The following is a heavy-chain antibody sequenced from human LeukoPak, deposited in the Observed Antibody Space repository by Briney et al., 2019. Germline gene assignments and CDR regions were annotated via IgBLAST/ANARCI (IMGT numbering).Heavy chain of an antibody. CDR3: ARHVENLEGSGSYGYFDA. Sequence: SETLSLTCAVSGVSLSTTHYYSAWIRQPPGKTLEWIANIFYSGSTYYHRPLRSRINHSVDTSTNEFSLTLSSVAATDTAVYYCARHVENLEGSGSYGYFDAWGRGTLVTVSS. D-gene: IGHD1-26*01. V-gene: IGHV4-39*01. CDR1: GVSLSTTHYY. CDR2: IFYSGST. J-gene: IGHJ4*02.